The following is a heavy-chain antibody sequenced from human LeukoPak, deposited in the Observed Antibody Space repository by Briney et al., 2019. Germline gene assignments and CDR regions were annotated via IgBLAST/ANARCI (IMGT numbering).Heavy chain of an antibody. CDR1: GFTFDDHG. D-gene: IGHD1-1*01. Sequence: GGSLRLSWIASGFTFDDHGVSWVRQAPGKGLELVSNINWNGGNTGYVDSVKGRSTTSRHTGKTSLYLQMNSLRVEDTAFYYCARDVSWGTSYFDYWGQGILVTVSS. CDR3: ARDVSWGTSYFDY. V-gene: IGHV3-20*04. J-gene: IGHJ4*02. CDR2: INWNGGNT.